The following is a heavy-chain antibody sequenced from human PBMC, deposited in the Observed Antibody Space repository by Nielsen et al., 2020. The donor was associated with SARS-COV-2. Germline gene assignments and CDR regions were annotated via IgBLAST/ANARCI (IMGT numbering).Heavy chain of an antibody. Sequence: ASVKVSCKASGYTFTGYYMHWVRQAPGQGLEWMGRINPNSGGTNYAQKFQGRVTMTRNTSISTAYMELSSLRSEDTAVYYCASIAGISAGYYYGMDVWGQGTTVTVSS. CDR3: ASIAGISAGYYYGMDV. D-gene: IGHD1-14*01. V-gene: IGHV1-2*06. CDR1: GYTFTGYY. J-gene: IGHJ6*02. CDR2: INPNSGGT.